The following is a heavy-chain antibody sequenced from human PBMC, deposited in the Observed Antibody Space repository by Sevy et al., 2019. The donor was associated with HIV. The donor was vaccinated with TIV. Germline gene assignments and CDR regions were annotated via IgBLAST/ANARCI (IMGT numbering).Heavy chain of an antibody. CDR2: ISSNGSRK. CDR3: VKVYRGSYFDY. J-gene: IGHJ4*02. D-gene: IGHD1-26*01. CDR1: GFTFSSYA. Sequence: GGSLRLSCSASGFTFSSYAMHWVRQPPGKGLEYVSTISSNGSRKYYADSVKGRFTISRDNSKNTLYFERSSRRAEETAVYYCVKVYRGSYFDYWGQGTLVTVSS. V-gene: IGHV3-64D*06.